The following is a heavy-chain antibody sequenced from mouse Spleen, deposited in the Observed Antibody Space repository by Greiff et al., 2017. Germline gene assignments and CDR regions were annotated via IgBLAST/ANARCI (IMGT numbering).Heavy chain of an antibody. CDR3: ARKSPSYYGLMDY. J-gene: IGHJ4*01. CDR1: GYSFTGYY. CDR2: INPSTGGT. V-gene: IGHV1-42*01. D-gene: IGHD1-2*01. Sequence: EVQLQQSGPELVKPGASVKISCKASGYSFTGYYMNWVKQSPEKSLEWIGEINPSTGGTTYNQKFKAKATLTVDKSSSTAYMQLKSLTSEDSAVYYCARKSPSYYGLMDYWGQGTSVTVSS.